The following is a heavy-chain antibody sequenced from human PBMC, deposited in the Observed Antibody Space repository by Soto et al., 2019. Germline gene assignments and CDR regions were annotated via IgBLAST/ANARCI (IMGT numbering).Heavy chain of an antibody. Sequence: SGPTLVHPTQTLTLTCTFSGFSLSTSGMRVSWIRQPPGKALEWLARIDWDDDKFYRTSLKTRLTISKGTSKNQVVLTMTNMDPVDTDTYYCALSIVAGENCFDSWGQGTLVTVSS. V-gene: IGHV2-70*04. D-gene: IGHD6-25*01. J-gene: IGHJ5*01. CDR3: ALSIVAGENCFDS. CDR1: GFSLSTSGMR. CDR2: IDWDDDK.